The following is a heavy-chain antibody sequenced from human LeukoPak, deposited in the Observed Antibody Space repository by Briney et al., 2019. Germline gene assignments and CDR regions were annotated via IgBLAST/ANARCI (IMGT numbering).Heavy chain of an antibody. CDR1: GGSISSYY. CDR3: ARFLVWWFDP. Sequence: PSETLSLTCTVSGGSISSYYWSWIRQPPGKGLEGIGYIYNSGSTNYNPSLKSRVTISVDTSKNQFSLKLSSVTAADTAVYYCARFLVWWFDPWGQGTLVTVSS. V-gene: IGHV4-59*01. D-gene: IGHD3-3*01. J-gene: IGHJ5*02. CDR2: IYNSGST.